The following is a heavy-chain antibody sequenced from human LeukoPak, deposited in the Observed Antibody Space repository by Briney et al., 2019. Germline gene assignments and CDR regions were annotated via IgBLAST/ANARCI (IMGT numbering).Heavy chain of an antibody. J-gene: IGHJ3*02. CDR1: GFTFSSYS. Sequence: GGSLRLSCAASGFTFSSYSMNWVRQAPGKGLEWVSSISSSSSYIYYADSVKGRFTISRDSAKNSLYLQMNSLRAEDTAVYYCARDILGGVDAFDIWGQGTMVTVSS. D-gene: IGHD3-16*01. V-gene: IGHV3-21*01. CDR2: ISSSSSYI. CDR3: ARDILGGVDAFDI.